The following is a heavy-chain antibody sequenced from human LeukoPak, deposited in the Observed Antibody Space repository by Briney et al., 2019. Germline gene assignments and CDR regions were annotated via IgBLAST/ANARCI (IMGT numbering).Heavy chain of an antibody. D-gene: IGHD5-18*01. CDR1: GVTFSSYA. Sequence: GGALRLSCAASGVTFSSYAMSWVRQAPGKGLEWVSAISGSGGSTYYADSVKGRFTISRDNSKNTLYLQMNSLRAEDTAVYYCAKIQRGYSYGTSDYWGQGTLVTVSS. V-gene: IGHV3-23*01. CDR2: ISGSGGST. CDR3: AKIQRGYSYGTSDY. J-gene: IGHJ4*02.